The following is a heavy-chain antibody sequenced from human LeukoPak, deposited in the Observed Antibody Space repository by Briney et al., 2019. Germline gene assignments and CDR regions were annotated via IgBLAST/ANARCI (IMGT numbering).Heavy chain of an antibody. V-gene: IGHV1-18*01. CDR1: GYTFTSYG. CDR3: ARGSRYFDWLLFYYFDY. Sequence: ASVKVSCKASGYTFTSYGITWVRQAPGEGLEWMGWISVYNDKTNYAQKLQGRVTMTTETSTSTAYMELRSLRSDDTAVYYCARGSRYFDWLLFYYFDYWGQGTLVTVSS. J-gene: IGHJ4*02. D-gene: IGHD3-9*01. CDR2: ISVYNDKT.